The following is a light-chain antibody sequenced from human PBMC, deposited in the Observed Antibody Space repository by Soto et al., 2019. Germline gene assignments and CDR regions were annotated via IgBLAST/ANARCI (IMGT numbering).Light chain of an antibody. CDR3: SSYTSSSIGV. CDR1: SSDVGGYNY. J-gene: IGLJ1*01. Sequence: LTQPASVSGSPGQSITISCTGTSSDVGGYNYVSWYQQHPGKAPKLMIYEVSNRPSGVSNRFSGPKSGNTASLTISGLQAEDEADYYCSSYTSSSIGVFGTGTKVTVL. CDR2: EVS. V-gene: IGLV2-14*01.